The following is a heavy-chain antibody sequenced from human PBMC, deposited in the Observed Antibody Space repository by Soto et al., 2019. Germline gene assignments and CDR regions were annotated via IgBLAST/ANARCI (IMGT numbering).Heavy chain of an antibody. V-gene: IGHV3-73*02. CDR3: TRFSHFSGYYFDY. D-gene: IGHD6-19*01. CDR2: ISSKPNSYAT. Sequence: EVQLVESGGGLIQPGGSLKLSCAASGFTFSASAMHWFRQASGKGLEWVGRISSKPNSYATTYAASVEGRFTISRDDSKNTAYLQLNSLKTEDTAVYYCTRFSHFSGYYFDYWGQGTLVTVSS. CDR1: GFTFSASA. J-gene: IGHJ4*02.